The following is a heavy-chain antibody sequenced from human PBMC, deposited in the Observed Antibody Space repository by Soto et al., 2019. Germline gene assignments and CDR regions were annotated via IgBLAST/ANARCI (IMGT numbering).Heavy chain of an antibody. D-gene: IGHD4-17*01. V-gene: IGHV1-2*04. CDR1: GNTFTDYK. Sequence: ASVKVSCKTSGNTFTDYKLHWVRQAPGQGLEWMGWVDPNGGGRNSAQKFQGSVTMTRDTSITTVYLELSRLKTNDTATYFCTTWVDYGDYEGFDFWGQGTLVTVSS. J-gene: IGHJ4*02. CDR2: VDPNGGGR. CDR3: TTWVDYGDYEGFDF.